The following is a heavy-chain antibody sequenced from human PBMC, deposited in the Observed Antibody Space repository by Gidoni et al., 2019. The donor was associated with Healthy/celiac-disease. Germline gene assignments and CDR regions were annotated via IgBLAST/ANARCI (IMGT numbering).Heavy chain of an antibody. CDR1: GFTFDDYA. Sequence: EVQLVESGGGLVQPGRSLRLSCAASGFTFDDYAMHWVRQAPGKGLEWVSGISWNSGSIGYADSVKGRFTISRDNAKNSLYLQMNSLRAEDTALYYCAKDITGGVTTSPTFNYWGQGTLVTVSS. J-gene: IGHJ4*02. CDR3: AKDITGGVTTSPTFNY. CDR2: ISWNSGSI. V-gene: IGHV3-9*01. D-gene: IGHD4-17*01.